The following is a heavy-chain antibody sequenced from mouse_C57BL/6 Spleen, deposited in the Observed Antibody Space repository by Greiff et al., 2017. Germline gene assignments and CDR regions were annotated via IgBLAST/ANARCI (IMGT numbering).Heavy chain of an antibody. Sequence: QVQLQQSGPELVKPGASVKISCKASGYAFRSSWMNWVKQRPGKGLEWIGRIYPGDGDTNYNGKFKGKATLTADKSSSTAYMQLSSLTSEDSAVYFCARDSSGFYYFDYWGQGTTLTVSS. J-gene: IGHJ2*01. D-gene: IGHD3-2*02. V-gene: IGHV1-82*01. CDR1: GYAFRSSW. CDR3: ARDSSGFYYFDY. CDR2: IYPGDGDT.